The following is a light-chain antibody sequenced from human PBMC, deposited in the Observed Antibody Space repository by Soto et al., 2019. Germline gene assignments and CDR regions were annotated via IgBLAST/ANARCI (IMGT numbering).Light chain of an antibody. CDR3: CLGV. V-gene: IGLV2-23*02. CDR2: EVS. CDR1: SSDVGSYNL. J-gene: IGLJ1*01. Sequence: QSVLTQPASVSGSPGQSITISCTGTSSDVGSYNLVSWYQQHPGKAPKLMIYEVSKRPSGVSNRFSGSKSGNTASLTISGLQAEDEADYYCCLGVFGTGTMVTVL.